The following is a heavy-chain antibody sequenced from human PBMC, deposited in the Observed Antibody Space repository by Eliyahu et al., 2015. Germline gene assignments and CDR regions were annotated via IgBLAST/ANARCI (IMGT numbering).Heavy chain of an antibody. J-gene: IGHJ6*02. V-gene: IGHV3-23*01. CDR2: MSHASVVT. CDR3: AKVDSGFCGTDCYPDHYYGMDV. Sequence: EVRLLESGGGLVQPGRSLRLXCAASCFPFXTFAMSWVRQAPGKGLEWISTMSHASVVTYYSDSVKGRFTISRDNSKNTLYLQMNSLSADDTAVYFCAKVDSGFCGTDCYPDHYYGMDVWGQGTKVTVSS. CDR1: CFPFXTFA. D-gene: IGHD2-21*02.